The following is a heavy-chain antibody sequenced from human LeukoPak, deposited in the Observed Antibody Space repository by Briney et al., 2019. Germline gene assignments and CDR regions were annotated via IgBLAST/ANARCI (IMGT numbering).Heavy chain of an antibody. D-gene: IGHD6-6*01. J-gene: IGHJ4*02. CDR1: GYTFTGYY. CDR3: ARDKARYSSSFDY. V-gene: IGHV1-2*02. CDR2: INPNSGGT. Sequence: ASAKVSCKASGYTFTGYYMHWVRQAPGQGLEWMGWINPNSGGTNYAQKLQGRVTMTTDTSTSTAYMELRSLRSDDTAVYYCARDKARYSSSFDYWGQGTLVTVSS.